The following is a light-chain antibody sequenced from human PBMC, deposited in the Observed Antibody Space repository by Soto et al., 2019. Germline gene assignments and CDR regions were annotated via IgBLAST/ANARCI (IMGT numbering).Light chain of an antibody. CDR1: QSLLHSNGYNY. J-gene: IGKJ1*01. CDR2: LGS. V-gene: IGKV2-28*01. Sequence: DIVMTQSPLSLPVTPGEPASISCRSSQSLLHSNGYNYLDWYLQKPGQSPQLLIYLGSNRASGVPDRLSGSGSGTDFTLKISRVEAEDVGVYYCMQALQTPPTFGQGTKVDI. CDR3: MQALQTPPT.